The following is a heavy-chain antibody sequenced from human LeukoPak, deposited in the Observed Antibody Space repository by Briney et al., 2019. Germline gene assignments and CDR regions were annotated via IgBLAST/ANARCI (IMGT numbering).Heavy chain of an antibody. CDR2: IYHSGST. CDR3: AREWLGAFDI. CDR1: GYSISSGYY. V-gene: IGHV4-38-2*02. J-gene: IGHJ3*02. D-gene: IGHD3-22*01. Sequence: PSEALSPTCTVSGYSISSGYYWGWIRQPPGKGLEWIGSIYHSGSTYYNPSLKSRVTISVDTSKNQFSLKLSSVIAADTAVYYCAREWLGAFDIWGQGTMVTVSS.